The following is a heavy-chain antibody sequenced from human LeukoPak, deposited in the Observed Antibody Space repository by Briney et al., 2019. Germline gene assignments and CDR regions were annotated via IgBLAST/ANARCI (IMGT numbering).Heavy chain of an antibody. CDR1: VYTFTNNG. CDR2: INPDNQNT. V-gene: IGHV1-18*04. D-gene: IGHD4-17*01. J-gene: IGHJ6*03. Sequence: ASVKLSCKSSVYTFTNNGIIWVRQAPGQGLAWMGWINPDNQNTNYAQSFQGRLALTTDTSTSTIYMELGSLTSDDTAVYYCARGYGYYYYYMDVWGKGTTVTVSS. CDR3: ARGYGYYYYYMDV.